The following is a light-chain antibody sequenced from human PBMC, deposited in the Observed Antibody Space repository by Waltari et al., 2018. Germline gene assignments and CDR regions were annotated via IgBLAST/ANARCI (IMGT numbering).Light chain of an antibody. CDR1: QNINSW. J-gene: IGKJ1*01. CDR2: KAS. CDR3: HQYNDYST. V-gene: IGKV1-5*03. Sequence: DIQMTQFPSTLSASVGDRVTISCRASQNINSWLAWYQQKPGKAPKLLISKASSLESGVPSSFSGSGSGTEYTLTITSLQPDDFATGYCHQYNDYSTFGQGTKVEVK.